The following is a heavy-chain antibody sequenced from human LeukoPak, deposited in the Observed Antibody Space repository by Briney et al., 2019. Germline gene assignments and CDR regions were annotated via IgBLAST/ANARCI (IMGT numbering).Heavy chain of an antibody. Sequence: SETLSLTCTVSGYSISSGYYWGWIRQPPGKGLEWIGSIYHSGSTYYNPSLKSRVTISVDTFKNQFSLKLSSVTAADTAVYYCARGATSYGDYAANWFDPWGQGTLVTVSS. V-gene: IGHV4-38-2*02. D-gene: IGHD4-17*01. J-gene: IGHJ5*02. CDR3: ARGATSYGDYAANWFDP. CDR2: IYHSGST. CDR1: GYSISSGYY.